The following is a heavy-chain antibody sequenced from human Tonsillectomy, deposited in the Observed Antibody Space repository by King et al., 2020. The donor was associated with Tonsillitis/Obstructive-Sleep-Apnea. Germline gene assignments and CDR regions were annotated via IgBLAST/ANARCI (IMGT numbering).Heavy chain of an antibody. CDR2: INRDGTEK. J-gene: IGHJ3*02. V-gene: IGHV3-7*01. Sequence: VQLVESGGGLVQPGGSLRLSGAASGFTFSSYWMTWVRQAPGKGLEGVANINRDGTEKHYVASLKGRFTVSRGNAKNSLYLQVNSLRAEDTAIYYCARDPFYHCSSGSCYAAFDIWGQGTMVTVSS. D-gene: IGHD2-15*01. CDR3: ARDPFYHCSSGSCYAAFDI. CDR1: GFTFSSYW.